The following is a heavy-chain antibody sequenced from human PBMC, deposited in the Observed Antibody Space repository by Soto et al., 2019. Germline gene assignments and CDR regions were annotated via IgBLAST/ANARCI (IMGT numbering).Heavy chain of an antibody. V-gene: IGHV3-23*01. Sequence: EVQLLESGGGLVQPGGSLRLSCAASGFTFSSYAMSWVRQAPGKGLEWGSAISGSGGSTYYADSVKGRFTISRDNSKNTLYLQMNSLRAEDTAVYYCAKDLRSSSRRWYFDLWGRGTLVTVSS. CDR2: ISGSGGST. J-gene: IGHJ2*01. CDR3: AKDLRSSSRRWYFDL. D-gene: IGHD6-6*01. CDR1: GFTFSSYA.